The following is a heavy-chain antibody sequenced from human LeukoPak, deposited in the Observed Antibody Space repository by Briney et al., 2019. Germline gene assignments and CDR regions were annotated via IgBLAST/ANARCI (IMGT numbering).Heavy chain of an antibody. CDR2: ISAYNGNT. Sequence: ASVKVPCKASGYTFTGYYIHWVRQAPGQGLEWLGWISAYNGNTNYAQQLQGRVTMTTDTSTSTAYMELRSLRSDDTAVYYCARDLYTYYYGSGSKNYFDYWGQGTLVTVSS. CDR3: ARDLYTYYYGSGSKNYFDY. D-gene: IGHD3-10*01. J-gene: IGHJ4*02. V-gene: IGHV1-18*04. CDR1: GYTFTGYY.